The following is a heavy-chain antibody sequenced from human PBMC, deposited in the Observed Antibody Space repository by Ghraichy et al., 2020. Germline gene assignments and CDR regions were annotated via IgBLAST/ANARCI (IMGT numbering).Heavy chain of an antibody. J-gene: IGHJ4*02. D-gene: IGHD5-24*01. CDR3: AKAGDGYNQVFDY. V-gene: IGHV3-23*01. CDR2: ISGSGGST. Sequence: LSLTCAASGFTFSSYAMSWVRQAPGKGLEWVSAISGSGGSTYYADSVKGRFTISRDNSKNTLYLQMNSLRAEDTAVYYCAKAGDGYNQVFDYWGQGTLVTVSS. CDR1: GFTFSSYA.